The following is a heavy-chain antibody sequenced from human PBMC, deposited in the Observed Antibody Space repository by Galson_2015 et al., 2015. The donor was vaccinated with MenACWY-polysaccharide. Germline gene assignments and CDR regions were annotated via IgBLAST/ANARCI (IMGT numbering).Heavy chain of an antibody. CDR2: IGGRGGSGADT. CDR3: ATGSSWYTWFDP. Sequence: SLRLSCAASGFTFNTHAMSWVRQAPGKGLEWVSGIGGRGGSGADTYYADSVKGRFTISGDNSKNTLYLQMNSLRAEDTAVYHCATGSSWYTWFDPLGQGTLVTVSS. CDR1: GFTFNTHA. D-gene: IGHD6-13*01. J-gene: IGHJ5*02. V-gene: IGHV3-23*01.